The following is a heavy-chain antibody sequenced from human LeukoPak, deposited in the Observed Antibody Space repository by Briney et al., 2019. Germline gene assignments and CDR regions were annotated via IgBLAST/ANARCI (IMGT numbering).Heavy chain of an antibody. CDR3: ARETSGWYGYYYYGMDV. CDR2: IYYSGST. Sequence: PSETLSLTCTVSGGSISSGDYYWSWIRQPPGKGLEWIGYIYYSGSTYYNPSLKSRVTISVDTSKNQFSLKLSSVTAADTAVYYCARETSGWYGYYYYGMDVWGQGTTVTVSS. J-gene: IGHJ6*02. V-gene: IGHV4-30-4*01. D-gene: IGHD6-19*01. CDR1: GGSISSGDYY.